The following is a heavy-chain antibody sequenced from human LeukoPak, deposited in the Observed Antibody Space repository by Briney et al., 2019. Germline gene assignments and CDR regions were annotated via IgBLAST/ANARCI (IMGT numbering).Heavy chain of an antibody. CDR3: ARDLGAYYYDSSGYNY. V-gene: IGHV4-4*02. J-gene: IGHJ4*02. D-gene: IGHD3-22*01. CDR2: IYHSGST. Sequence: SGTLSLTCAVSGGSISSSNWWSWVRQPPGKGLEWIGEIYHSGSTNYNPSLKSRVTISVDKSKNQFSLKLSSVTAADTAVYYCARDLGAYYYDSSGYNYWGQGTLVTVSS. CDR1: GGSISSSNW.